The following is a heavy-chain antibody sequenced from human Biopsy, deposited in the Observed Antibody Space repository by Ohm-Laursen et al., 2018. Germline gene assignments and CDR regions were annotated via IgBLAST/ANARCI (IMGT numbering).Heavy chain of an antibody. Sequence: SDTLSLTCAVSGDSISNDYWSWIRQSAGQGLEWIGRIHTSGSTNHNLSLKSRVTMSVDTSKNQFSLKLRSVTAADTAVYYCARGMRTTGWPYFDYWGQGILVTVSS. CDR2: IHTSGST. V-gene: IGHV4-4*07. D-gene: IGHD2/OR15-2a*01. J-gene: IGHJ4*02. CDR3: ARGMRTTGWPYFDY. CDR1: GDSISNDY.